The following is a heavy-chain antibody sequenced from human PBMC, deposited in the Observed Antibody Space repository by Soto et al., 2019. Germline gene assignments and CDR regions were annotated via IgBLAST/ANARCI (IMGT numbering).Heavy chain of an antibody. CDR1: GFTFISYA. Sequence: EVQVLESGGGLVQPGGSLRLSCAASGFTFISYAMSWVRQAPGKGLEWLSVISGRGGTTYYADSVKGRFTISRDNPKNTLYLLMNSMRADDTGVYYCVIALEAGIAVASGPWGQGTLVTVSP. CDR2: ISGRGGTT. J-gene: IGHJ5*02. CDR3: VIALEAGIAVASGP. D-gene: IGHD6-19*01. V-gene: IGHV3-23*01.